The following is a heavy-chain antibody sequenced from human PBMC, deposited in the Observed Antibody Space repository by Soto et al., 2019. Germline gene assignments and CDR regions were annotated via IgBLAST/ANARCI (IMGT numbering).Heavy chain of an antibody. J-gene: IGHJ6*02. D-gene: IGHD3-3*01. CDR3: ARVTTIFGVVIFSYGMDV. CDR1: GYTFTSYD. CDR2: MNPNSGNT. Sequence: ASVKVSCKASGYTFTSYDINWVRQATGQRLEWMGLMNPNSGNTGYAQKFQGRVTMTRNTSISTAYMELSSLRSEDTAVYYCARVTTIFGVVIFSYGMDVWGQGTTVTVSS. V-gene: IGHV1-8*01.